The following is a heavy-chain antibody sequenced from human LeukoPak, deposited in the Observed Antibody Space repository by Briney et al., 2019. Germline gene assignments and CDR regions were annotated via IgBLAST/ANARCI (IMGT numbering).Heavy chain of an antibody. CDR3: ARDRSSSWRDAFDI. J-gene: IGHJ3*02. CDR2: IDGSGSTI. D-gene: IGHD6-13*01. V-gene: IGHV3-48*03. Sequence: GGSLRLSCAASGFIFSSYEMNWVRQAPGKGLEWVSYIDGSGSTIYNADSVKGRFTISRDNAKNSLYLQMNSLRAEDTALYYCARDRSSSWRDAFDIWGQGTMVTVSS. CDR1: GFIFSSYE.